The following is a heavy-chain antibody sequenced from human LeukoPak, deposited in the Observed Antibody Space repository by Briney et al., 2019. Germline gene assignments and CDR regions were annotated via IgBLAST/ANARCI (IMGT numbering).Heavy chain of an antibody. J-gene: IGHJ3*02. Sequence: SVKVSCKASGYTFTSYGISWVRQAPGQGLEWMGRIIPILGIANYAQKFQGRVTITADKSTSTAYMELSGLRSEDTAVYYCASSGSAGAFDIWGQGTMVTVSS. V-gene: IGHV1-69*04. CDR2: IIPILGIA. D-gene: IGHD1-26*01. CDR3: ASSGSAGAFDI. CDR1: GYTFTSYG.